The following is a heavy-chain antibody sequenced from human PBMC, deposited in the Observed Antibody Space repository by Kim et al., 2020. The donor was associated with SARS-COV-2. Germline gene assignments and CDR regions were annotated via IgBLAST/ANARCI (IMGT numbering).Heavy chain of an antibody. Sequence: GESLKISCKGSGYSFTSYWISWVRQMPGKGLEWMGRIDPSDSYTNYSPSFQGHDTISADKYISTPYLQWSSLRASDTAMYYCAGHFKVVPASDYYYYYGMEVWGQGRTITVSS. CDR3: AGHFKVVPASDYYYYYGMEV. V-gene: IGHV5-10-1*01. CDR2: IDPSDSYT. CDR1: GYSFTSYW. D-gene: IGHD2-2*01. J-gene: IGHJ6*02.